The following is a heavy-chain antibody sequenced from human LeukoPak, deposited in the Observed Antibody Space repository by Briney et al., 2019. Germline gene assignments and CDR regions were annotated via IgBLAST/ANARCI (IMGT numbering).Heavy chain of an antibody. Sequence: GGSLRLSCAASGFTFSSYEMNWVRQAPGKGLEWVSYISSSGSTIYYADSVEGRFTISRDNAKNSLYLQMNSLRAEDTAVYYCARAGLGKGVWFDPWGQGTLVTVSS. J-gene: IGHJ5*02. V-gene: IGHV3-48*03. CDR2: ISSSGSTI. CDR1: GFTFSSYE. CDR3: ARAGLGKGVWFDP. D-gene: IGHD7-27*01.